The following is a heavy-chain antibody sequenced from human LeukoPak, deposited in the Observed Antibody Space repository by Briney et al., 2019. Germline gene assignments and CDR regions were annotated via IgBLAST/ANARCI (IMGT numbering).Heavy chain of an antibody. J-gene: IGHJ4*02. CDR3: AKGAAYSTTGRPYYFDY. Sequence: AGGSLRLSCIASGFTFTRFDMHWVCRPPGKSLQWVSSIGTSGDAYSLESVKGRFSISRDDAANSLHLQMSSLRADDTAVYYCAKGAAYSTTGRPYYFDYWGQGILVTVSS. CDR2: IGTSGDA. CDR1: GFTFTRFD. V-gene: IGHV3-13*01. D-gene: IGHD2/OR15-2a*01.